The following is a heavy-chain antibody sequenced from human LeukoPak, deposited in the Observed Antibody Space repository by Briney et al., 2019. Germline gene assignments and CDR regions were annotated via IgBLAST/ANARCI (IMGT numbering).Heavy chain of an antibody. CDR1: GGSISSSSYY. J-gene: IGHJ4*02. Sequence: SETLSLTCTVSGGSISSSSYYWGWIRQPPGKGLEWIRSIYYSGSTYYNPSLKSRVTVSVDTSKNQFSLKLSSVTAADTAVYYCARRQAVAASGVFDYWGQGTLVTVSS. CDR2: IYYSGST. CDR3: ARRQAVAASGVFDY. V-gene: IGHV4-39*01. D-gene: IGHD6-19*01.